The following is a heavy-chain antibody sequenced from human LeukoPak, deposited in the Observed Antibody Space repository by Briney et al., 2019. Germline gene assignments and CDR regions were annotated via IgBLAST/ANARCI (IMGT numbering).Heavy chain of an antibody. J-gene: IGHJ4*02. D-gene: IGHD5-18*01. CDR2: MSNNDGST. CDR3: AKGSGYKYGYLGY. CDR1: GFIFANFA. Sequence: GGSLRLSCAASGFIFANFAMSWLRQAPGKGLEWVSGMSNNDGSTYYADSVRGRFTISRDNSKNTLYLQRNSLRVEDTAVYYCAKGSGYKYGYLGYWGKGIRVSVS. V-gene: IGHV3-23*01.